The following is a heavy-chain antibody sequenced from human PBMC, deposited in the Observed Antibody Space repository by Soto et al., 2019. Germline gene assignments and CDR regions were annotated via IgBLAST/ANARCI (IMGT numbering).Heavy chain of an antibody. CDR2: IYYSGST. CDR3: XXXXXGXYFDX. V-gene: IGHV4-39*01. Sequence: QLQLQESGPGLVKPSETLSLTCTVSRXXIXSGXXXXAWIRXPPGKGLEWIANIYYSGSTFYNPSLKSRVTISLDTSKNQFSXKLRXXXXXXXXVXXXXXXXXGXYFDXWGQGTLVTVSS. CDR1: RXXIXSGXXX. J-gene: IGHJ4*02.